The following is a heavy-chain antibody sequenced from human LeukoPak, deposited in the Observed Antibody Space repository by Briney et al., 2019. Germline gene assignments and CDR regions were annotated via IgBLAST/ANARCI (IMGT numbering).Heavy chain of an antibody. J-gene: IGHJ3*02. D-gene: IGHD2-2*01. Sequence: PGGSLRLSCAASGFTFSNYWMHWVRQAPGKGLVWVSRINTDGSRITYADSVKGRFTISRDNSKNTLSLQMNSLRAEDTAVYYCAKGDCSSTSCLEGDAFDIWGQGTMVTVFS. CDR2: INTDGSRI. CDR3: AKGDCSSTSCLEGDAFDI. V-gene: IGHV3-74*01. CDR1: GFTFSNYW.